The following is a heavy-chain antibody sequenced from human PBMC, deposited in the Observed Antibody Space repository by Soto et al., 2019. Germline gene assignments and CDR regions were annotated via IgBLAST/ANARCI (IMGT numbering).Heavy chain of an antibody. Sequence: PGESLKICCKGSGYSFTSYWIGWVRQMPGKGLEWMGIIYPGDSDTRYSPSFQGQVTISADKSIRTAYLQWSSLKASDTAMYYCARRGGYYYYGMDVWGQGTTVTVSS. CDR2: IYPGDSDT. CDR3: ARRGGYYYYGMDV. CDR1: GYSFTSYW. V-gene: IGHV5-51*01. J-gene: IGHJ6*02.